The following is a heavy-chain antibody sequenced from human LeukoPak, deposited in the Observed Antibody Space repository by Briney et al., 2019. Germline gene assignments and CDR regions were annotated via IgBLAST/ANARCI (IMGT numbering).Heavy chain of an antibody. V-gene: IGHV1-46*01. Sequence: ASVKVSCKASGHTFTTYYFHWVQQAPGQGLEWMGIINPSGTGTYYAQKFQGRVTMTRDTSTGTVYMELSSLRSEDTAVYYCARDGSSTRTENWFDPWGQGTLVTVSS. J-gene: IGHJ5*02. CDR1: GHTFTTYY. D-gene: IGHD2-2*01. CDR2: INPSGTGT. CDR3: ARDGSSTRTENWFDP.